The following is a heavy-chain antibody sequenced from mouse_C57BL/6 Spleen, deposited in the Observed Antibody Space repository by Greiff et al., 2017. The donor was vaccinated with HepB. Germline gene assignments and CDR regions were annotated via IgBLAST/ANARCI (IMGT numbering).Heavy chain of an antibody. D-gene: IGHD1-1*01. Sequence: VKLVESGAELARPGASVKLSCKASGYTFTSYGISWVKQRTGQGLEWIGEIYPRSGNTYYNEKFKGKATLNADKSSSTAYMELSSLTSEDSAVYFCERREDYLYYYAMDYWGQGTSVTVSS. CDR2: IYPRSGNT. J-gene: IGHJ4*01. CDR3: ERREDYLYYYAMDY. CDR1: GYTFTSYG. V-gene: IGHV1-81*01.